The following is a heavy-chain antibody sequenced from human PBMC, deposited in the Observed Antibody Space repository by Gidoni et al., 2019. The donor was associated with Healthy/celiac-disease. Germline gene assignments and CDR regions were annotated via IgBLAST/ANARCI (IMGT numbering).Heavy chain of an antibody. D-gene: IGHD3-3*01. V-gene: IGHV3-48*01. CDR3: ARDGSLWSGYAFDI. CDR1: GFTFSSYS. J-gene: IGHJ3*02. Sequence: EVQLVESGGGLVQPGGSLRLSCAASGFTFSSYSMNWVRQAPGKGLEWVSYISSSSSTIYYADSVKGRFTISRDNAKNSLYLQMNSLRAEDTAVYYGARDGSLWSGYAFDIWGQGTMVTVSS. CDR2: ISSSSSTI.